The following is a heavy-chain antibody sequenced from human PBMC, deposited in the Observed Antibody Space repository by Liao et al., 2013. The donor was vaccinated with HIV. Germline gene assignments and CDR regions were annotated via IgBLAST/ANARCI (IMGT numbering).Heavy chain of an antibody. CDR1: GGSFSGYY. Sequence: QVQLQQWGAGLLKPSETLSLTCAVYGGSFSGYYWSWIRQPPGKGLEWIGEISHSGSTNYNPSLKSRVTISVDTSRNQFSLTLSSVTAADTAVYYCARDLGHGGVSDYWGRGALVTVSS. CDR3: ARDLGHGGVSDY. CDR2: ISHSGST. J-gene: IGHJ4*02. V-gene: IGHV4-34*01. D-gene: IGHD5/OR15-5a*01.